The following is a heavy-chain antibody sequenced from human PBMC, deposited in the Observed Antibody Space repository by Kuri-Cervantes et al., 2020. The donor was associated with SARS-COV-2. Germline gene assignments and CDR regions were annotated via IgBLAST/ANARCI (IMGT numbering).Heavy chain of an antibody. Sequence: ASVKVSCKASGYTFINYGLSWVRQAPGRGLEWVASINTYNGNTNYAQILQGRVTMTTDTSTSTAYMELRGLRSFDTAVYYCARSHTLYGGNSSPWDYWGQGTLVTVS. CDR1: GYTFINYG. CDR2: INTYNGNT. J-gene: IGHJ4*02. CDR3: ARSHTLYGGNSSPWDY. V-gene: IGHV1-18*01. D-gene: IGHD4-23*01.